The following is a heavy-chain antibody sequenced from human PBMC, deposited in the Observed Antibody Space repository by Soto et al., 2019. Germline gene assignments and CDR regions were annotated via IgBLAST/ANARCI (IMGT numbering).Heavy chain of an antibody. CDR3: ARGSDCSSTSCYLVWFDP. CDR2: INHSGST. D-gene: IGHD2-2*01. CDR1: GGSFSGYY. Sequence: QVQLQQWGAGLLKPSETLSLTCAVYGGSFSGYYWSWIRQPPGKGLEWIGEINHSGSTNYNPSLKNGVTISVATSKNQFSLKLSSVTAADTAVYYCARGSDCSSTSCYLVWFDPWGQGTLVTVSS. J-gene: IGHJ5*02. V-gene: IGHV4-34*01.